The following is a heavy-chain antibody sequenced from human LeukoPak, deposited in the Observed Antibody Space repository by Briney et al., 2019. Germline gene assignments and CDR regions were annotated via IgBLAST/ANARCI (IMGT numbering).Heavy chain of an antibody. CDR2: INAGNGNT. J-gene: IGHJ4*02. D-gene: IGHD5-18*01. CDR1: GFTFSSHA. CDR3: ARGGGYSYGFPFDY. Sequence: ASVKVSCKASGFTFSSHAIHWVRQAPGQRLEWMGWINAGNGNTKYSQKFQGRVTITRDTSASTAYMELSSLRSEDTAVYYCARGGGYSYGFPFDYWGQGTLVTVSS. V-gene: IGHV1-3*01.